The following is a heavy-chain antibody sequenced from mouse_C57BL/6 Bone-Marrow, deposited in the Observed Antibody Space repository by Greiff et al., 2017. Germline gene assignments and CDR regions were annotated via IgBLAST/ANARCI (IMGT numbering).Heavy chain of an antibody. V-gene: IGHV14-4*01. CDR1: GFNIKDDY. CDR3: TTFIYDGCYWFAY. D-gene: IGHD2-3*01. J-gene: IGHJ3*01. CDR2: IDPENGDT. Sequence: VQLQQSGAELVRPGASVKLSCTASGFNIKDDYMHWVKQRPEQGLEWIGWIDPENGDTEYASKFQGKATITADTSSNTAYLQLSSLTSEDTAVYYCTTFIYDGCYWFAYWGQGTLVTVSA.